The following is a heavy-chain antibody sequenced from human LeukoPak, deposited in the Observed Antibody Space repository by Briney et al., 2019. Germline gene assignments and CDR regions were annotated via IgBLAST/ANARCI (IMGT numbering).Heavy chain of an antibody. CDR2: IYYSGST. CDR3: ARDTIAAAGTNWFDP. J-gene: IGHJ5*02. Sequence: SETLSLTCTVSGGSISSGGYYWSWIRQHPGKGLEWIGYIYYSGSTYYNPSHKRRVPLSVDTSKNQFSLKLSSVTAADTAVYYCARDTIAAAGTNWFDPWGQGTLVTVSS. CDR1: GGSISSGGYY. V-gene: IGHV4-31*03. D-gene: IGHD6-13*01.